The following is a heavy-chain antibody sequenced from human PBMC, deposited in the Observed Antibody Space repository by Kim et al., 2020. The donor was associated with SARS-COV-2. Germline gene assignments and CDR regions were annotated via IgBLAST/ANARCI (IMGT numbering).Heavy chain of an antibody. D-gene: IGHD4-17*01. J-gene: IGHJ6*02. Sequence: PSLKSRVTISVDTSKNQFSLKLSSVTAADTAVYYCARARTTHYYYYGMDVWGQGTTVTVSS. CDR3: ARARTTHYYYYGMDV. V-gene: IGHV4-31*02.